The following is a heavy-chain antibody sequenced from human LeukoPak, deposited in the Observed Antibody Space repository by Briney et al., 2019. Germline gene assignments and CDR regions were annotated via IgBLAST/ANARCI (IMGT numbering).Heavy chain of an antibody. J-gene: IGHJ4*02. D-gene: IGHD3/OR15-3a*01. CDR2: IYYTGNT. Sequence: SETLSLTCTVSGGSISGYYWGWIRQPPGMGLEWIGSIYYTGNTYYNASLKSQVSISIDTSKNQFSLKLTSVTAADTAVYYCARQTGSGLFILPGGQGTLVTVSS. V-gene: IGHV4-39*01. CDR1: GGSISGYY. CDR3: ARQTGSGLFILP.